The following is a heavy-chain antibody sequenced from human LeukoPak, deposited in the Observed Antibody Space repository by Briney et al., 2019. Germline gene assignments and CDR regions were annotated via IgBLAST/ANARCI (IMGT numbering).Heavy chain of an antibody. CDR1: GFTFSTFA. V-gene: IGHV3-23*01. J-gene: IGHJ4*02. CDR2: IFPSGGEI. Sequence: GGSLRLSCVASGFTFSTFAMIWVRQPPGTGLEWVSSIFPSGGEIHYADSVRGRFTISRDNSKSTLSLQMNSLRVEDTAIYYCATYRQVLLPFESWGQGTLVTVSS. CDR3: ATYRQVLLPFES. D-gene: IGHD2-8*02.